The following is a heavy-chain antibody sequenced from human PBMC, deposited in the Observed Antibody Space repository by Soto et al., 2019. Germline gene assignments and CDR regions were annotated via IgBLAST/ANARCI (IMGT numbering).Heavy chain of an antibody. J-gene: IGHJ6*02. V-gene: IGHV3-23*01. CDR1: GFTFSDYV. Sequence: EVQLLESGGDLVQPGGSLRLSCVASGFTFSDYVMSWVRQVPGKGLEWVSSISDGGERTDYRDSVRGRFTISRDNARFTLQLQMNSLRVADTAIYFCARDRSTDFGLDVLGQGTTVTVSS. CDR2: ISDGGERT. CDR3: ARDRSTDFGLDV. D-gene: IGHD3-3*01.